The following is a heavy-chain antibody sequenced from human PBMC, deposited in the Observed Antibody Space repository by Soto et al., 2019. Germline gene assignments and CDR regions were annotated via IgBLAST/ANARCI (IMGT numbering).Heavy chain of an antibody. CDR2: ISAYNGNT. Sequence: QVQLVQSGAEVKKPGASVKVSCKASGYTFTRYGISWVRQAHGQVLEWMGRISAYNGNTNYAQKLQGRVTMTTDTSTSTAYMELRSLRSDDTAVYYWARVVGARGHWFDPWVQGTLVTVSS. V-gene: IGHV1-18*01. D-gene: IGHD1-26*01. J-gene: IGHJ5*02. CDR1: GYTFTRYG. CDR3: ARVVGARGHWFDP.